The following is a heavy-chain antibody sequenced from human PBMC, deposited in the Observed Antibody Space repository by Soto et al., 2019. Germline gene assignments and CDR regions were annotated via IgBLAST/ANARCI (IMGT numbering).Heavy chain of an antibody. D-gene: IGHD2-15*01. CDR2: IYYSGST. Sequence: LSLTCTVSGGSISSYYWSWIRQPPGKGLEWIGYIYYSGSTNYNPSLKSRVTISVDTSKNQFSLKLSSVTAADTAVYYCSREVGYCIGGSGYHPWYYYGMDVWGQGTTVTVSS. CDR3: SREVGYCIGGSGYHPWYYYGMDV. V-gene: IGHV4-59*01. CDR1: GGSISSYY. J-gene: IGHJ6*02.